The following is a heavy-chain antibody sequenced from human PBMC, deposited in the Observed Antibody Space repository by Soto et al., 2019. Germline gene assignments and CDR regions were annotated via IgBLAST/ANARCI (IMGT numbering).Heavy chain of an antibody. D-gene: IGHD5-18*01. CDR1: GGTFSSYA. CDR2: IIPIFVTA. J-gene: IGHJ6*02. Sequence: QVQLVQSGAEVKKPGSSVKVSCKASGGTFSSYAISWVRQAPGQGLEWMGGIIPIFVTANYAQKFQGRVTITADEATSTAYMELGSLSTEDTAVYYCARAFLGTDRGYSYVPYYDGMDVWGQGTKVTVSS. CDR3: ARAFLGTDRGYSYVPYYDGMDV. V-gene: IGHV1-69*01.